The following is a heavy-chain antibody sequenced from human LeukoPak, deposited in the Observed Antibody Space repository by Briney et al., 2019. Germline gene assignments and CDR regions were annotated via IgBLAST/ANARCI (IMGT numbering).Heavy chain of an antibody. V-gene: IGHV1-69*13. CDR1: GYTFTDYY. CDR3: AREAKVVTPGNYYFDC. J-gene: IGHJ4*02. Sequence: SVKISCKVSGYTFTDYYMHWVQQAPGKGLEWMGGIIPIFGTANYAQKFQGRVTITADESTSTAHMELSSLRSEDTAVYYCAREAKVVTPGNYYFDCWGQGTLVTVSS. CDR2: IIPIFGTA. D-gene: IGHD4-23*01.